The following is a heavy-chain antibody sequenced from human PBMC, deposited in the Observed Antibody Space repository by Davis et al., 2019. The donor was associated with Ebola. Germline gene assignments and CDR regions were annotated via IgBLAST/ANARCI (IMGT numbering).Heavy chain of an antibody. V-gene: IGHV3-20*04. J-gene: IGHJ4*02. CDR1: GFTFDDYA. Sequence: GESLKISCEASGFTFDDYAMTWVRQGPGKGLEWVSGINWNGGSTGYADSVKGRFTISRDNAKNSLYLRMNSLRAEDTAVYYCARDIAVALDYWGQGTLVTVSS. D-gene: IGHD6-19*01. CDR2: INWNGGST. CDR3: ARDIAVALDY.